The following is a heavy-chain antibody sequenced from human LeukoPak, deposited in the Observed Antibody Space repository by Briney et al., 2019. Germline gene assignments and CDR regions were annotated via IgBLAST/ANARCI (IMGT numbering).Heavy chain of an antibody. CDR2: LSYSGNT. CDR3: ATHFMVRGVRSWFDP. V-gene: IGHV4-39*01. J-gene: IGHJ5*02. CDR1: GGSISNSRYY. Sequence: SETLSLTCSVSGGSISNSRYYWGWIRQPPGKGLEWIGSLSYSGNTYYNPYLRSRVTMSVDTSKNQFSLKLSSVTAADTALYHCATHFMVRGVRSWFDPWGQGTLVTVSS. D-gene: IGHD3-10*01.